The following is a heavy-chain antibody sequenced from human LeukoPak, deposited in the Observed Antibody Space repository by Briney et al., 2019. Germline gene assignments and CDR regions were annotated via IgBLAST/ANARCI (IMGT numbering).Heavy chain of an antibody. V-gene: IGHV4-59*12. CDR2: IYHSGST. CDR1: GGSISSYY. D-gene: IGHD2-15*01. CDR3: ARGYCSGGSCYPFDY. J-gene: IGHJ4*02. Sequence: SETLSLTCTVSGGSISSYYWSWFRQPPGKGLEWIGYIYHSGSTNYNPSLKSRVTIAVDTSKNQFSLKLSSVTAADTAVYYCARGYCSGGSCYPFDYWGQGTLVTVSS.